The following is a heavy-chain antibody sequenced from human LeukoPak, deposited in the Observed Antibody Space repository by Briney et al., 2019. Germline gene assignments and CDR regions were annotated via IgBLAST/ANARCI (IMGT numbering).Heavy chain of an antibody. CDR1: GFTFSSYD. J-gene: IGHJ5*02. D-gene: IGHD6-13*01. CDR2: IGTAGDT. V-gene: IGHV3-13*04. Sequence: GGSLRLSCAASGFTFSSYDMHWVRQATGKGLEWVSAIGTAGDTYYPGSVKGRFTISRENAKNSLYLQMNSLRAGDTAVYYCARDLPYSSSCLGFDPWGQGTLVTVSS. CDR3: ARDLPYSSSCLGFDP.